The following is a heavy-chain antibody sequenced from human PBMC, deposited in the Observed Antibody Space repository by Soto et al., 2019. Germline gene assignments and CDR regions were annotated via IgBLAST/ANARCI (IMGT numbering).Heavy chain of an antibody. D-gene: IGHD5-18*01. CDR2: ISYDGGIQ. Sequence: QVQLVESGGGVVQPGRSLRLSCAASGFTFSNYAMHWVRQAPGKGLEWVAVISYDGGIQYYTDSVKGRFTISRDNSKNTVYLQMNSLRAEATAVYQCLRDRTAMALNWFDPWGQGTLVTVSS. V-gene: IGHV3-30-3*01. J-gene: IGHJ5*02. CDR3: LRDRTAMALNWFDP. CDR1: GFTFSNYA.